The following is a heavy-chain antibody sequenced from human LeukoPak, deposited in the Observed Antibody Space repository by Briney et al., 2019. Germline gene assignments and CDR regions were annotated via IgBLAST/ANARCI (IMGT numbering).Heavy chain of an antibody. CDR2: MNPNSGNT. D-gene: IGHD5-12*01. CDR1: GYTFTGYY. V-gene: IGHV1-8*02. CDR3: ARGRGGYSGYDWFDP. Sequence: AASVKVSCKASGYTFTGYYMHWVRQAPGQGLEWMGWMNPNSGNTGYAQKFQGRVTMTRNTSISTAYMELSSLRSEDTAVYYCARGRGGYSGYDWFDPWGQGTLVTVSS. J-gene: IGHJ5*02.